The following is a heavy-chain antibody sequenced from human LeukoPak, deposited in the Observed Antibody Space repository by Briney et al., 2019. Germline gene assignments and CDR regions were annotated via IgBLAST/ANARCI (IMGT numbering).Heavy chain of an antibody. Sequence: SQTLSLTCAVSGGSISSGGHSWSWIRQPPGKGLEWIGYIYHSGSTYYNPSLKSRVTISVDRSKNQFSLKLSSVTAADTAVYYCARHVITFGGVIVPPGYFDYWGQGTLVTVSS. CDR3: ARHVITFGGVIVPPGYFDY. CDR1: GGSISSGGHS. V-gene: IGHV4-30-2*01. D-gene: IGHD3-16*02. J-gene: IGHJ4*02. CDR2: IYHSGST.